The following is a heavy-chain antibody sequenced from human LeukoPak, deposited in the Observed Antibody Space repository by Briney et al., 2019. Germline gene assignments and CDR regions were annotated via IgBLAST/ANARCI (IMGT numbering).Heavy chain of an antibody. D-gene: IGHD4-17*01. Sequence: GGSLRLSCSASGFDLSPYTMNWVRQAPGKGLEWVASISSTSTYMYYGDSLKGRFTISRDNAKNTLYLQLDSLRAEDTATYYCARRVTTFLRGGQGTLVIVSS. J-gene: IGHJ4*02. CDR2: ISSTSTYM. CDR1: GFDLSPYT. CDR3: ARRVTTFLR. V-gene: IGHV3-21*01.